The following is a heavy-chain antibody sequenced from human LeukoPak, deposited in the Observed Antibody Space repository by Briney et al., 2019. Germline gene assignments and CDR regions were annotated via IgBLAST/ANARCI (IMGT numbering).Heavy chain of an antibody. Sequence: GGSLRLSCVGSGFTFSTYVIHWVRQAPGKGLEWVAVIWSDGSKKYYADSVKGRFTVSRDDSKSTLYLQMNSLRVEDTALYFCARDDDTSSHYSRFDYWGQGTQVTVSS. J-gene: IGHJ4*02. D-gene: IGHD3-22*01. CDR3: ARDDDTSSHYSRFDY. CDR1: GFTFSTYV. V-gene: IGHV3-33*08. CDR2: IWSDGSKK.